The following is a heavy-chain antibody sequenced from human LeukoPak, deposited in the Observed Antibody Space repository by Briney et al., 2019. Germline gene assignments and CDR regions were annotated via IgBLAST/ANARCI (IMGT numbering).Heavy chain of an antibody. D-gene: IGHD5-12*01. CDR1: GFTFSSYV. V-gene: IGHV3-23*01. Sequence: GGSLRLSCAASGFTFSSYVMHWVRQAPGKGLEWVSAISGSGGSTYYADSVKGRFTISRDNSKNTLYLQMNSLRAEDTAVYYCAKDRSGYDFGGPDYWGQGTLVTVSS. CDR2: ISGSGGST. J-gene: IGHJ4*02. CDR3: AKDRSGYDFGGPDY.